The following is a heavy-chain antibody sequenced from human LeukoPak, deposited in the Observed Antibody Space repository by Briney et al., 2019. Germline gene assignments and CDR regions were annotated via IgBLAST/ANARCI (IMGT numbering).Heavy chain of an antibody. CDR1: GFTASNNW. Sequence: GGSLRLSCAASGFTASNNWMNWVRQAPGKGLEWVSLIFSGGDTQYADSVKDRFTISRDASKNTLYLQMSNLRAEDTAVYYCARDPSAVTTNTYAWGQGTLVTVSS. CDR2: IFSGGDT. CDR3: ARDPSAVTTNTYA. J-gene: IGHJ5*02. V-gene: IGHV3-66*01. D-gene: IGHD6-19*01.